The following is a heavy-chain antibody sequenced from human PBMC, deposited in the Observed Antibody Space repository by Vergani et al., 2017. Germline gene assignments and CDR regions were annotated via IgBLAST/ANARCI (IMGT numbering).Heavy chain of an antibody. J-gene: IGHJ4*02. CDR3: VRDRGLCAGGRSYMEALDY. CDR1: GFALNRHA. V-gene: IGHV3-30-3*01. D-gene: IGHD1-14*01. Sequence: QVQLVESGGGVVQPGTSLRLSCVVSGFALNRHAMYWVRQAPGKGLEWVVGISFDGTNEYYPDLLKGRFTISRDIAKNTLYLQVRSLRLEHTGVYHCVRDRGLCAGGRSYMEALDYWGQGTPVTVSS. CDR2: ISFDGTNE.